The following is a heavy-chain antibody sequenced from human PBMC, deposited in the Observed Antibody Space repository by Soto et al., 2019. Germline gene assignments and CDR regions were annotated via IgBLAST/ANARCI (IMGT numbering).Heavy chain of an antibody. Sequence: PGGSLRLSCGVSGFMFSGYSMNWVRQAPGKGLEWLSYICSRSQTIFYADSVKGRFIISRDNAKNSLSLQMNSLRDEDTAVYFCAREDIMGTRSFDYWGQGTLVTVSS. CDR1: GFMFSGYS. CDR2: ICSRSQTI. V-gene: IGHV3-48*02. CDR3: AREDIMGTRSFDY. D-gene: IGHD1-26*01. J-gene: IGHJ4*02.